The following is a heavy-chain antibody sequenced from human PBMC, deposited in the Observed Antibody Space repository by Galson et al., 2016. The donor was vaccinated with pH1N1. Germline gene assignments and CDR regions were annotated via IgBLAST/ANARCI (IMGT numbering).Heavy chain of an antibody. CDR1: GGTFGSYA. Sequence: SVKVSCKASGGTFGSYAVSWVRQAPGQGLEWVGGIIGMFGTTTYAQKLQGGVTITAEELTSSSYMELTSLTSEDTALYYCARSRGYSYGSYYFDNWGQGTLVTVSS. J-gene: IGHJ4*02. CDR2: IIGMFGTT. CDR3: ARSRGYSYGSYYFDN. V-gene: IGHV1-69*13. D-gene: IGHD5-18*01.